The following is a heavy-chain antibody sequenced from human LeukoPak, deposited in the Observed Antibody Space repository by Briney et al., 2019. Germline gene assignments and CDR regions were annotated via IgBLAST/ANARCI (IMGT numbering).Heavy chain of an antibody. Sequence: SETLSLTCTVSIGSITGYYWSWIPQPPGKGLEGIGYVYATGTTNYNPSLKARATISIDTSKNQLSLTLTSVTAADTAVYYCARVGSGGAWFDFWGQGTVVSVSS. CDR2: VYATGTT. CDR1: IGSITGYY. V-gene: IGHV4-59*01. CDR3: ARVGSGGAWFDF. D-gene: IGHD6-19*01. J-gene: IGHJ4*02.